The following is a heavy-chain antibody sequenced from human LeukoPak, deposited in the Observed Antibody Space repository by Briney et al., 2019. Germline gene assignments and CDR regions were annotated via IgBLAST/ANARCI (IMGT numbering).Heavy chain of an antibody. J-gene: IGHJ6*03. D-gene: IGHD3-16*02. CDR2: IGGSGGST. Sequence: GGSLRLSCVASGFTFSSYAMSWVRQAPGKGLEWVSAIGGSGGSTYYADSVKGRFTISRDNSKNTLYLQMNSLRAEDTAVYYCAKDGWLSDYVWGSYRPYYYMDVWGKGTTVTVSS. CDR1: GFTFSSYA. CDR3: AKDGWLSDYVWGSYRPYYYMDV. V-gene: IGHV3-23*01.